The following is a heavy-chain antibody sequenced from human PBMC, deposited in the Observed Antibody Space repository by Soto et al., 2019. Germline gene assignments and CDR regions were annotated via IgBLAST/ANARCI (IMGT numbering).Heavy chain of an antibody. CDR3: ARDNGYSYGYTLDH. D-gene: IGHD5-18*01. V-gene: IGHV4-59*01. CDR2: IYYSGST. Sequence: QPPGKGLEWIGYIYYSGSTNYSPSLKSRVTISVDTSKNQFSLKLSSVTAADTAVYYCARDNGYSYGYTLDHWGQGTLVTVSA. J-gene: IGHJ4*02.